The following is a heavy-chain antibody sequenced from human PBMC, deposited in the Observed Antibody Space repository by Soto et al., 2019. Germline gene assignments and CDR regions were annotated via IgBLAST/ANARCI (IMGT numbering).Heavy chain of an antibody. CDR2: VNPSSGNT. J-gene: IGHJ5*02. Sequence: ASVKVSCKASGYTFTSYYIHWVRQAPGQGFEWMGWVNPSSGNTAYAGKFQGRITMSRNTAISTAYMELRSLRPEDTAVYFCDTTMVKGFVFAPWGRGTPVXVSS. CDR1: GYTFTSYY. V-gene: IGHV1-8*01. D-gene: IGHD3-10*01. CDR3: DTTMVKGFVFAP.